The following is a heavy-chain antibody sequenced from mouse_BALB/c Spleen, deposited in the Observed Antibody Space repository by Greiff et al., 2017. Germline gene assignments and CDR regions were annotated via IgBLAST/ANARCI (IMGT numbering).Heavy chain of an antibody. CDR3: VRDRGYDYAMDY. J-gene: IGHJ4*01. Sequence: EVQLVESGGGLVQPKGSLKLSCAASGFTFNTYAMHWVCQAPGKGLEWVARIRSKSNNYETYYADSVKDRFTISRDDSQSMLYLQMNNLKTEYTAMYYCVRDRGYDYAMDYWGQGTSVTVSS. D-gene: IGHD2-14*01. V-gene: IGHV10-3*03. CDR2: IRSKSNNYET. CDR1: GFTFNTYA.